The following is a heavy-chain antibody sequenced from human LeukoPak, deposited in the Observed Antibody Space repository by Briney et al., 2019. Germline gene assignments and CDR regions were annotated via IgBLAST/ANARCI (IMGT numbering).Heavy chain of an antibody. J-gene: IGHJ3*02. CDR2: IIPIFGTA. V-gene: IGHV1-69*13. CDR3: ARQQLGDDAFDI. D-gene: IGHD1-1*01. CDR1: GGTFSSYA. Sequence: ASMKVSCKASGGTFSSYAISWVRQGPGQGLVWMGGIIPIFGTANYAQKFQGRVTITADESTSTAYMELSSLRSEDTAVYYCARQQLGDDAFDIWGQGTMVTVSS.